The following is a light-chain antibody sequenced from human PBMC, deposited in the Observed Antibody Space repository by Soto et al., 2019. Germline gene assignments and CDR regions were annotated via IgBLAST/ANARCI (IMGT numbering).Light chain of an antibody. J-gene: IGKJ1*01. CDR3: QQYGSSPWT. Sequence: ESVLTQSPGTLSLSPGVRVTLSCGASQSVSSSYLVLHQQKPGQAPMLLIYSASRRATGIPDRFSGSGSGTDLTLTISRLEPEDFAVYYCQQYGSSPWTFGQGTKLDIK. CDR1: QSVSSSY. V-gene: IGKV3-20*01. CDR2: SAS.